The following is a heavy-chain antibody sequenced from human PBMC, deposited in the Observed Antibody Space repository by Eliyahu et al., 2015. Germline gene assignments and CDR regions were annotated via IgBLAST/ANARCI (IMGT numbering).Heavy chain of an antibody. V-gene: IGHV3-53*01. CDR3: ARDLGAYKRAFDY. Sequence: LSCAASGLSVSSSYMSWVRQAPGKGLEWLSVMYXGGAPYYADSVKGRFTISRDSSKNTLYLQMNSLRADDTAAYYCARDLGAYKRAFDYWGQGTLVTVSS. CDR1: GLSVSSSY. J-gene: IGHJ4*02. D-gene: IGHD3-16*01. CDR2: MYXGGAP.